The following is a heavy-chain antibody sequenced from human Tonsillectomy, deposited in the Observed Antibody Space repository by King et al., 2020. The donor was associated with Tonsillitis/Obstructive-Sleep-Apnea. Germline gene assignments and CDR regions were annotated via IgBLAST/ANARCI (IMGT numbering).Heavy chain of an antibody. Sequence: VQLVESGGGVVQPGRSLRLSCAASGFTFSSYVVHWVRQAPGKGLEWVAVMSYDGCNKYYADSVKGRFTISRDNSKNTLYLRMNSLRDEDTAVYFCASGDTMDYWGQGTLVTVSS. CDR3: ASGDTMDY. CDR1: GFTFSSYV. CDR2: MSYDGCNK. D-gene: IGHD2-2*01. V-gene: IGHV3-30*04. J-gene: IGHJ4*02.